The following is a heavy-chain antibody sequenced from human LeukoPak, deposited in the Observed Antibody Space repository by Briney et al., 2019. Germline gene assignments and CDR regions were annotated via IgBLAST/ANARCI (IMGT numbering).Heavy chain of an antibody. J-gene: IGHJ4*02. CDR3: AKGRDGYNIDY. CDR1: GFTFSSYW. D-gene: IGHD5-24*01. V-gene: IGHV3-7*03. Sequence: GGSLRLSCAASGFTFSSYWMSWVRQAPGKGLEWVANIKQDGSEKYYVDSVKGRFTISRDNAKNSLYLQMNSLRAEDTAVYYCAKGRDGYNIDYWGQGTLVTVSS. CDR2: IKQDGSEK.